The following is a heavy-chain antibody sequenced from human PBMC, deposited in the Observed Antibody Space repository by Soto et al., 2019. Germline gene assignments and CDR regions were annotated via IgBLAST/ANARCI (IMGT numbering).Heavy chain of an antibody. Sequence: GGSLRLSCAASGFTFSSYSMNWVRQAPGKGLEWVSSISSSSSYIYYADSVKGRFTISRDNAKNSLYLQMNSLRAEDTAVYYCARGVFYYYGSSGYSPDYWGQGTLVTVSS. V-gene: IGHV3-21*01. D-gene: IGHD3-22*01. CDR3: ARGVFYYYGSSGYSPDY. CDR1: GFTFSSYS. CDR2: ISSSSSYI. J-gene: IGHJ4*02.